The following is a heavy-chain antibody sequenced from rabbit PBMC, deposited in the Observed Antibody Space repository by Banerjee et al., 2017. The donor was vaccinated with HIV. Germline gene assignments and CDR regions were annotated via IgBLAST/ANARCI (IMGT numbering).Heavy chain of an antibody. CDR2: IRTGSGST. CDR3: ARGMPANL. J-gene: IGHJ4*01. CDR1: GIDFSGSYY. Sequence: QSLEESGGDLVKPGASLTLTCTASGIDFSGSYYMCWVRQAPGKGLELIACIRTGSGSTWYASWAKGRFTISKTSSTTVTLQMTSLTAADTATYFCARGMPANLWGPGTLVTVS. V-gene: IGHV1S40*01. D-gene: IGHD4-2*01.